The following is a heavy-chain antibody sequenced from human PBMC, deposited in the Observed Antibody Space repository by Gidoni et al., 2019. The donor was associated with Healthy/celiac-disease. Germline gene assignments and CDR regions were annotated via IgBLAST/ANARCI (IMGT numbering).Heavy chain of an antibody. D-gene: IGHD2-2*01. J-gene: IGHJ3*02. CDR3: ARRRVCSSTSCYWIDAFDS. V-gene: IGHV4-30-4*01. CDR2: IHYSGST. Sequence: GKGLEWIGYIHYSGSTYYNPSLKSRVTISVDTSKNQFSLKLSSVTAADTAVYYCARRRVCSSTSCYWIDAFDSWGQGTMVTVSS.